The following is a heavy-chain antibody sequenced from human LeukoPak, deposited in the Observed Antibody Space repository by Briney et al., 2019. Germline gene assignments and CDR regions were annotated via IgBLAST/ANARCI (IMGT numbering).Heavy chain of an antibody. CDR2: ISYDGSNK. D-gene: IGHD6-19*01. CDR3: ARPSYSSGWSFFDY. Sequence: GESLKISCKGSGYTFSTYWIGWVRQAPGKGLEWVAVISYDGSNKYYADSVKGRFTISRDNSKNTLHLQMNSLRGEDTAVYYCARPSYSSGWSFFDYWGQGTLVTVSS. V-gene: IGHV3-30*19. CDR1: GYTFSTYW. J-gene: IGHJ4*02.